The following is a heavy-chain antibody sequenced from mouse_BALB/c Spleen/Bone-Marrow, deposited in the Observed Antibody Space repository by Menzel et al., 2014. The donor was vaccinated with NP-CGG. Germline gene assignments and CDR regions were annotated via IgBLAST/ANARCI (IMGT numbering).Heavy chain of an antibody. CDR1: GFTFSSYT. D-gene: IGHD2-1*01. V-gene: IGHV5-12-2*01. J-gene: IGHJ2*01. Sequence: VQLVESGGGLVQPGGSLKLSCAASGFTFSSYTMSWVRQTPEKRLEWVAYISNGGGSTYYPDTVKERFTISRDNAKNTLYLQMSKLKSEDTALYYCARQNYFPYFYYWGQGTTLTVSS. CDR3: ARQNYFPYFYY. CDR2: ISNGGGST.